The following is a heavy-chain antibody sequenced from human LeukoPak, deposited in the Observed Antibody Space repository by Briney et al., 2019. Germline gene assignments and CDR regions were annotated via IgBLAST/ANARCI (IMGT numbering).Heavy chain of an antibody. CDR1: GGSFSGYY. CDR2: INHSGST. V-gene: IGHV4-34*01. J-gene: IGHJ5*02. Sequence: PSETLSLTCAVYGGSFSGYYWSWIRQPPGKGLEWIGEINHSGSTNYNPSLKSRVTISVDTSKNQFSLKLSSVTAADTAVYYCARQSRNWFDPWGQGTLVTVSS. CDR3: ARQSRNWFDP.